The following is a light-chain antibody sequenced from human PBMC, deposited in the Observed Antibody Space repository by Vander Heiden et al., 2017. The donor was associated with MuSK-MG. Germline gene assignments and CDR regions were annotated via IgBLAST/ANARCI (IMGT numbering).Light chain of an antibody. CDR1: HSVSSK. J-gene: IGKJ1*01. V-gene: IGKV3-15*01. CDR3: QQYNNWPPWT. Sequence: EIVVTQSPATLSVSPGDRATLSCRASHSVSSKLAWYQQKLGQAPRLLIYDASTRATGIPARFSGSGSGTEFTLTISSLQSEDFAIYYCQQYNNWPPWTLGQGTRVEV. CDR2: DAS.